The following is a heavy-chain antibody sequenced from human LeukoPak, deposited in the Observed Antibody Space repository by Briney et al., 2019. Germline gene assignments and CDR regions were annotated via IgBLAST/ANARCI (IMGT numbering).Heavy chain of an antibody. CDR1: GFTFSSYW. Sequence: GSLRLSCAASGFTFSSYWMHWVRQAPGKGLVWVSRIKSDGSSTSYADSVKGRFTISRDNAKNTLYLQMNSLRAEDTAVYYCARVGMISYSFDYWGQGTLVTVSS. CDR2: IKSDGSST. V-gene: IGHV3-74*01. J-gene: IGHJ4*02. CDR3: ARVGMISYSFDY. D-gene: IGHD2-21*01.